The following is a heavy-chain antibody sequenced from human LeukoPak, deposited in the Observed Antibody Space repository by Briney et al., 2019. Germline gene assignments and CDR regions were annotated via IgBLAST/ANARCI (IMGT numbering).Heavy chain of an antibody. Sequence: SETLSLTCAVYGGTFSGYYWSWIRQPPGKGLEWIGEINHSGSTNYNPSLKSRVTISVDTSKNQFSLKLSSVTAADTAVYYCARGKGLLWFGELLSLDYWGQGTLVTVSS. V-gene: IGHV4-34*01. D-gene: IGHD3-10*01. CDR3: ARGKGLLWFGELLSLDY. CDR1: GGTFSGYY. CDR2: INHSGST. J-gene: IGHJ4*02.